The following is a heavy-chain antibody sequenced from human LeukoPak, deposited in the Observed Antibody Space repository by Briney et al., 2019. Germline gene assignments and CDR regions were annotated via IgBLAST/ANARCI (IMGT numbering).Heavy chain of an antibody. CDR1: GLTFARHA. J-gene: IGHJ4*02. V-gene: IGHV3-23*01. CDR3: ATRPPSTTYFGVFDY. D-gene: IGHD2/OR15-2a*01. CDR2: IGDSGTNT. Sequence: GGTLRLSCAASGLTFARHAMTWVRQTPGKGLEWVAGIGDSGTNTYYADSVKGRFTISRDNSKNMVYLQINSLRAEDTAVYFCATRPPSTTYFGVFDYWGQGTLVTVSS.